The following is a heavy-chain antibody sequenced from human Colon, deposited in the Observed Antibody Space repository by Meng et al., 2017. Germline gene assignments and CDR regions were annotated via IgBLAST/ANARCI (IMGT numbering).Heavy chain of an antibody. CDR2: IYHSGST. V-gene: IGHV4-4*02. Sequence: QVQLQESGPGLVKPSGTLSLTCGVSGGSISSSDWWSWVRQPPGKGLEWIGEIYHSGSTNYTPSLKSRVTISVDTSKNQFSLKLSSVTATDTAIYYCARQPRRGSHAHYFDYWGQGTLVTVSS. J-gene: IGHJ4*02. CDR3: ARQPRRGSHAHYFDY. CDR1: GGSISSSDW. D-gene: IGHD1-26*01.